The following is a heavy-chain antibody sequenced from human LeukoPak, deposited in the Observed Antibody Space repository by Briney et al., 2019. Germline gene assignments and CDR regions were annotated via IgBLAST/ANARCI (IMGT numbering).Heavy chain of an antibody. CDR3: ARDRSVDYYGSSRDAFDI. D-gene: IGHD3-22*01. Sequence: GASVKVSCKASGGTFSSYAISWVRQAPGQGLEWMGRIIPILGIANYAQKFQGRVTITADKSTSTAYMELSSLRSEDTAVYYCARDRSVDYYGSSRDAFDIWGQGTMVTVSS. V-gene: IGHV1-69*04. J-gene: IGHJ3*02. CDR2: IIPILGIA. CDR1: GGTFSSYA.